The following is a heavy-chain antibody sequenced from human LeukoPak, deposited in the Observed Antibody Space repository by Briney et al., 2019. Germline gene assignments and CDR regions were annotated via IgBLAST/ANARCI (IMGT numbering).Heavy chain of an antibody. CDR3: AKGAVEVGATPLDY. CDR2: IRYDGSNK. CDR1: GFTFSSYG. D-gene: IGHD1-26*01. V-gene: IGHV3-30*02. Sequence: PGGTLRLSCAASGFTFSSYGMHWVRQAPGKGLEWVAFIRYDGSNKYYADSVKGRFTISRDNSKNTLYLQMNSLRAEDTAVYYCAKGAVEVGATPLDYWGQGTLVTVSS. J-gene: IGHJ4*02.